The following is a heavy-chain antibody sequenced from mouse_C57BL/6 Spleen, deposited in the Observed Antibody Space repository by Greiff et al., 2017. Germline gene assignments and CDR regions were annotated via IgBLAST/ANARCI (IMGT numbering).Heavy chain of an antibody. V-gene: IGHV5-16*01. J-gene: IGHJ4*01. CDR1: GFTFSDYY. CDR2: INYDGSST. CDR3: AREGEGDAMDY. Sequence: DVKLVESEGGLVQPGSSMKLSCTASGFTFSDYYMAWVRQVPEKGLEWVANINYDGSSTYYLDSLKSRFIISRDNAKNILYLQMSSLKSEDTATYYCAREGEGDAMDYWGQGTSDTVSS.